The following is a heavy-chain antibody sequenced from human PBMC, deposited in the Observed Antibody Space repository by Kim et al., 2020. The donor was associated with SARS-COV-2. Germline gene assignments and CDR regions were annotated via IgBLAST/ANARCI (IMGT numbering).Heavy chain of an antibody. CDR2: ISGDGGST. CDR3: ALVPLTRDLVSTTYDAFDI. V-gene: IGHV3-43*02. CDR1: GFTFDDYA. D-gene: IGHD1-1*01. J-gene: IGHJ3*02. Sequence: GGSLRLSCAASGFTFDDYAMHWVRQAPGKGLEWVSLISGDGGSTYYADSVKGRFTISRDNSKNSLYLQMNSLRTEDTALYYCALVPLTRDLVSTTYDAFDIWGQGTMVTVSS.